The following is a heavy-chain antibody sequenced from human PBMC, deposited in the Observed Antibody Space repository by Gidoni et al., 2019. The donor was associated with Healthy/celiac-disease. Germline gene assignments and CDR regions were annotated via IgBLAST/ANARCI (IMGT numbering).Heavy chain of an antibody. V-gene: IGHV1-46*01. D-gene: IGHD2-15*01. CDR3: AATYCSGGSCYPYYYYGMDV. Sequence: QVQLVQSGAEVKKPGASVKVSCKASGYTFTSYYMPWVRQGPGQGLEWMGIINPSGGSTSYAQKFQGRVTMTRDTSTSTVYMELSSLRSEDTAVYYCAATYCSGGSCYPYYYYGMDVWGQGTTVTVSS. CDR1: GYTFTSYY. CDR2: INPSGGST. J-gene: IGHJ6*02.